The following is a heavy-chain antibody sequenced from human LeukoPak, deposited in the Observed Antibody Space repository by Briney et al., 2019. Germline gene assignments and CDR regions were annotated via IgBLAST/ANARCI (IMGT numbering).Heavy chain of an antibody. D-gene: IGHD2-2*01. Sequence: ASVKVSCKASGYTFTGYYMHWVRQAPGQGLEWMAWINPNSGGTYYAQNFHDRITMTRDTSISTAYMELSRLRSEDTAIYYCARANALYCSSTSCLFDYWGQGPLVTVSS. CDR2: INPNSGGT. CDR3: ARANALYCSSTSCLFDY. V-gene: IGHV1-2*02. CDR1: GYTFTGYY. J-gene: IGHJ4*02.